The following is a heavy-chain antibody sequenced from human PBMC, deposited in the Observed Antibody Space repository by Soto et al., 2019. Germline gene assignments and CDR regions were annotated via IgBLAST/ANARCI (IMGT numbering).Heavy chain of an antibody. CDR3: ARGSSSWYSPDFDP. J-gene: IGHJ5*02. D-gene: IGHD6-13*01. CDR1: GDSVSSNSAA. CDR2: TYYRSKWYN. Sequence: SQTLSHTCAISGDSVSSNSAAWNWIRQSASGGLEWLGRTYYRSKWYNDYAVSLKSRITINPDTSKNQFSLQLNSVTPEDTALYYCARGSSSWYSPDFDPWGQGTLVTVSS. V-gene: IGHV6-1*01.